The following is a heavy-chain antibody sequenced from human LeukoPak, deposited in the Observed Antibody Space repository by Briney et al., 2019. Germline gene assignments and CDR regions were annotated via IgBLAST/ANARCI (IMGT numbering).Heavy chain of an antibody. D-gene: IGHD6-13*01. CDR1: GFTFSSYA. Sequence: GGSLRLSCTASGFTFSSYAMGWVRQAPGKGLEWVSAITGSGHSTSYADSVRGRFTISRDNSKNTLYLQMNSLRVEDTAFYHCAKMGSSNSPYYGMDVWGQGTTVTVSS. V-gene: IGHV3-23*01. CDR2: ITGSGHST. J-gene: IGHJ6*02. CDR3: AKMGSSNSPYYGMDV.